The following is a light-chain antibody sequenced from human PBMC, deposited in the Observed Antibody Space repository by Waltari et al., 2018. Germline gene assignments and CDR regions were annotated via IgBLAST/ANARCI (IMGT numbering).Light chain of an antibody. CDR1: QSISIY. V-gene: IGKV3-11*01. CDR3: QQRTSWPRT. Sequence: ELVLTQSPATMSLSPGERATLSCRASQSISIYLAWYQQQPGQAPRLLMYDASYMANGIPARFSGSGSGTDFTLSISSLEPEDFAVYYCQQRTSWPRTFGLGTKVEIK. J-gene: IGKJ1*01. CDR2: DAS.